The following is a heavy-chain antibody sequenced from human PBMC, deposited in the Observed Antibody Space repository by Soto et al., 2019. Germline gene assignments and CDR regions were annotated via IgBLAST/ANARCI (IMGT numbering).Heavy chain of an antibody. CDR3: ARAKTGYCSGGSCSFFDY. V-gene: IGHV1-2*02. Sequence: XSVKVSCKASGYTFIGYYMHWVRQAPGQGLEWVGWINPNSGGTNYAQKFQGRVTMTRDTSISTAYMDLSRLRSDDTAVYYCARAKTGYCSGGSCSFFDYWGQGTRVTVSS. J-gene: IGHJ4*02. CDR1: GYTFIGYY. CDR2: INPNSGGT. D-gene: IGHD2-15*01.